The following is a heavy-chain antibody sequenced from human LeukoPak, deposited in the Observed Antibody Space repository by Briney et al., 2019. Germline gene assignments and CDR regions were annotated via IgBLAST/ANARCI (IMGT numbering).Heavy chain of an antibody. CDR3: ARNFDSSGYYVYFDY. D-gene: IGHD3-22*01. J-gene: IGHJ4*02. V-gene: IGHV4-59*01. CDR2: VYYSGST. CDR1: GASISSYY. Sequence: SETLSLTCTVSGASISSYYWSWIRQPPVKELEWIGYVYYSGSTSYNPSLTSRVTMSVDTSKNQFSLDLSSVTAADTAVYYCARNFDSSGYYVYFDYWGQGALVTVSS.